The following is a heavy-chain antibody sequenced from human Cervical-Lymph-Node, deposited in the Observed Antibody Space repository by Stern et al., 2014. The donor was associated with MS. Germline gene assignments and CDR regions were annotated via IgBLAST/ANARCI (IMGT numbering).Heavy chain of an antibody. V-gene: IGHV2-5*02. Sequence: QVTLRESGPPLVKPTQTLTLTCTFSGFSLNTRGVGVGWVRQPPRKALEWLALLYWDNDKRYNPFLQSRLTITKDTSNSQVVLTVTNVDPVDTATYYCAHGNVLTGPFDYWGQGTLVTVSS. CDR3: AHGNVLTGPFDY. D-gene: IGHD3-9*01. CDR2: LYWDNDK. CDR1: GFSLNTRGVG. J-gene: IGHJ4*02.